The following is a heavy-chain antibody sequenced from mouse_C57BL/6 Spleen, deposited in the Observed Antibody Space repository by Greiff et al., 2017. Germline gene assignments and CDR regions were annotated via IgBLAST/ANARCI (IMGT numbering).Heavy chain of an antibody. Sequence: VQLQQPGAALVKPGASVKMSCKASGYTFTSYWITWVKQRPGQGLEWIGDIYPGSGSTNYNEKFKSKATLTVDTSSSTAYMQLRSLTSEDSAVYYCARCPQNYFDYWGQGTTLTVSA. CDR3: ARCPQNYFDY. CDR1: GYTFTSYW. CDR2: IYPGSGST. V-gene: IGHV1-55*01. J-gene: IGHJ2*01.